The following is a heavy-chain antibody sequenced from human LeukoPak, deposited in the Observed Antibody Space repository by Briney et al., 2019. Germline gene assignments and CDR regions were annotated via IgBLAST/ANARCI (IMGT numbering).Heavy chain of an antibody. D-gene: IGHD5-12*01. CDR2: ISSNGGST. J-gene: IGHJ4*02. CDR1: GFTFSSYA. CDR3: AREAYSGYDLEY. V-gene: IGHV3-64*01. Sequence: PGGSLRLSCAASGFTFSSYAMHWVRQAPGKGLEYVSAISSNGGSTYYANSVKGRFIISRDNSKNTLYLQMGSLRAEDMAVYYGAREAYSGYDLEYWGQGTLVTVSS.